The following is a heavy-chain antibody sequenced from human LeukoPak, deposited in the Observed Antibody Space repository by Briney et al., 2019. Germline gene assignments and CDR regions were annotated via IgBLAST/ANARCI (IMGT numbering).Heavy chain of an antibody. D-gene: IGHD2-2*02. V-gene: IGHV1-8*01. CDR1: GYTFTRYD. CDR2: MNPNSGNT. J-gene: IGHJ6*02. CDR3: ARGGGCSSTSCYTRVGYYYYYGMDV. Sequence: ASVKVSCKASGYTFTRYDVNWVRQATGQGLEWMGWMNPNSGNTGYAQKFQGRVTMTRNTSIGTAYMELSSLRSEDTAVYYCARGGGCSSTSCYTRVGYYYYYGMDVWGQGTTVTVSS.